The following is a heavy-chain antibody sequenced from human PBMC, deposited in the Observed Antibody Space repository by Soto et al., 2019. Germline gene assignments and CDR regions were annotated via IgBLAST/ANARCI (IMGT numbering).Heavy chain of an antibody. Sequence: QVQLVQSGAGVKKPGSSVKVSCKASGGTFSSYAISWVRQAPGQGLEWMGGIIPIFGTANYAQKFQGRVTITADESTSTAYMELSSLRSEDTAVYYCARDQDDYVWGSYRPGRDAFDIWGQGTMVTVSS. CDR1: GGTFSSYA. V-gene: IGHV1-69*01. J-gene: IGHJ3*02. CDR2: IIPIFGTA. CDR3: ARDQDDYVWGSYRPGRDAFDI. D-gene: IGHD3-16*02.